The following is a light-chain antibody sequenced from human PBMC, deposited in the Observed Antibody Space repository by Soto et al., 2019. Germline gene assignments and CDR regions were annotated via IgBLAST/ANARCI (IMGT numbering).Light chain of an antibody. J-gene: IGLJ2*01. CDR3: ATWDDSLNGPV. CDR2: TNT. V-gene: IGLV1-44*01. CDR1: SSNIGSNP. Sequence: QSVLTQPPSASGTPGQRVTISCSGSSSNIGSNPVSWYQQLPGTAPRLLIYTNTQRPSGVPDRFSGSKSGTSASLAISGLQSEDEADYSCATWDDSLNGPVFGGGTKLTVL.